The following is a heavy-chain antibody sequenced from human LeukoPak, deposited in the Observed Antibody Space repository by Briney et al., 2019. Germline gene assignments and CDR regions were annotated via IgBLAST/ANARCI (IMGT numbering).Heavy chain of an antibody. Sequence: SETLSLTCAVYGGSFSGYYWSWIRQPPGKGLERIGEINHSGSTNYNPSLKSRVTISVDTSKNQFSLKLSSVTAADTAVYYCAATVEMATINDYWGQGTLVTVSS. CDR1: GGSFSGYY. CDR2: INHSGST. J-gene: IGHJ4*02. D-gene: IGHD5-24*01. CDR3: AATVEMATINDY. V-gene: IGHV4-34*01.